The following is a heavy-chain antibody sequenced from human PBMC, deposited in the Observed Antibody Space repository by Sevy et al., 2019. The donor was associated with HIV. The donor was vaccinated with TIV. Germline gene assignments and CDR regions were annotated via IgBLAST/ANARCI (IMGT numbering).Heavy chain of an antibody. CDR2: IRSKTYGGTT. Sequence: GGSLRLSCTASGFNFGDYAMSWCRQAPGKGLEWIGFIRSKTYGGTTEYAASVTGRFTISRDDSNSIASLQMNSLKTEDTAVYYCARVRGTISPYYYFGMDVWGQGTTVTVSS. D-gene: IGHD3-16*01. J-gene: IGHJ6*02. CDR1: GFNFGDYA. V-gene: IGHV3-49*03. CDR3: ARVRGTISPYYYFGMDV.